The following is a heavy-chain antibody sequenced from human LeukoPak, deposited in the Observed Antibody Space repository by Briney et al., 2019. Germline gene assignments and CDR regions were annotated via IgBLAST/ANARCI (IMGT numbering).Heavy chain of an antibody. V-gene: IGHV4-59*01. CDR1: GSSITGFH. D-gene: IGHD2-21*01. CDR3: ARLDSCGADSCIDS. J-gene: IGHJ4*02. Sequence: WETLSLTCSVSGSSITGFHWGWIWQPPGKGLEWIGYIQASGTTKHNPSLKSRVTISIDTSKAQFSLNVNSVSAADTAMYYCARLDSCGADSCIDSWGQGNLVIVSS. CDR2: IQASGTT.